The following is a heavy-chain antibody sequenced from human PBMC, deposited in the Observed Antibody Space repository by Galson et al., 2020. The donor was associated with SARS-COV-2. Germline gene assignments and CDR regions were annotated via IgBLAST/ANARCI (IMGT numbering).Heavy chain of an antibody. Sequence: SETLSLTCTVPGGSISGYYWGWIRQTPGKALEWIGYIYYSGSTNYSPSLMSRVSISVDTSRNQFSLKLSSVTAADTAVYYCARRDTEAYGSGSYQWFDPWGQGSLVTVSS. CDR2: IYYSGST. V-gene: IGHV4-59*08. CDR3: ARRDTEAYGSGSYQWFDP. D-gene: IGHD3-10*01. J-gene: IGHJ5*02. CDR1: GGSISGYY.